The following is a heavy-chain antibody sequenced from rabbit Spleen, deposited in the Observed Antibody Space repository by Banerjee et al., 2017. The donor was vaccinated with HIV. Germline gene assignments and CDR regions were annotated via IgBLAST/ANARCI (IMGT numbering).Heavy chain of an antibody. CDR3: ARGPIGGIHDYIDYFNL. J-gene: IGHJ4*01. V-gene: IGHV1S45*01. Sequence: QQQLEESGGGLVKPGGTLTLTCKASGFSFSSRYWICWVRQAPGKGLEWIACINIVTGKSVYASWAKGRFTISKTSSTTVTLQMTTLTAADTATHFCARGPIGGIHDYIDYFNLWGQGTLVT. D-gene: IGHD1-1*01. CDR1: GFSFSSRYW. CDR2: INIVTGKS.